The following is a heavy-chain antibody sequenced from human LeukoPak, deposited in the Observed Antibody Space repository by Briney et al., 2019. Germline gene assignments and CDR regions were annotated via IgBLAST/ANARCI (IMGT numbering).Heavy chain of an antibody. Sequence: PGGSLRLSCAASGFTVSSNYMSWVRQAPGKGLEWVSVIYSGGSTYYADSVKGRFTISRDNSKNTLYLQMNSLRAEDTAVYYCARVSTVGYYYCGMDVWGQGTMVTVSS. CDR3: ARVSTVGYYYCGMDV. V-gene: IGHV3-66*02. J-gene: IGHJ6*02. CDR2: IYSGGST. CDR1: GFTVSSNY. D-gene: IGHD4-23*01.